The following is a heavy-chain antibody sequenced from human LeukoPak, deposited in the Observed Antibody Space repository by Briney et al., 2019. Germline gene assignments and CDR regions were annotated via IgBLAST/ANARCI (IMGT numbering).Heavy chain of an antibody. V-gene: IGHV4-59*01. Sequence: PSETLSLTCTVSGGSISSYYWSWIRQPPGKGLEWIGYIYYSGSTNYNPSLKSRVTISVGTSKNQFSLKLSSVTAADTAVYYCARARATWFDPWGQGTLATVSS. D-gene: IGHD5-12*01. CDR2: IYYSGST. CDR3: ARARATWFDP. J-gene: IGHJ5*02. CDR1: GGSISSYY.